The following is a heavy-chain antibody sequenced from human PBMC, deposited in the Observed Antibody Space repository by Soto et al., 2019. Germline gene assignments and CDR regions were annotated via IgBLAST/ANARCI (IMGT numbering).Heavy chain of an antibody. CDR1: GYTFTSYY. CDR2: INPSGGST. V-gene: IGHV1-46*01. D-gene: IGHD6-19*01. CDR3: ARDREAGANYYYYGMDV. J-gene: IGHJ6*02. Sequence: ASVKVSCKASGYTFTSYYMHGVRQAPGRGLEWMGIINPSGGSTNYAQKFQGRVTMTRDTSTSTVYMELSSLRSEDTALYYCARDREAGANYYYYGMDVWGQGTTVTVSS.